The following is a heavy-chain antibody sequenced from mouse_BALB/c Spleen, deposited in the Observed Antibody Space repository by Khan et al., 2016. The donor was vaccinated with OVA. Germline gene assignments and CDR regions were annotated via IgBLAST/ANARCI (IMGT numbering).Heavy chain of an antibody. D-gene: IGHD2-1*01. CDR1: GFTFSSYG. Sequence: EVQLQESGGGLVQPGGSLKLSCAASGFTFSSYGMSWVRQTPDKRLELVATINTNVGSTYYPDSVKGRFTISRDNAKNTLYLQMSSLKSEDTAMYYCARMGIIYYGNYAYYFDYWGQGTTLTVSS. CDR2: INTNVGST. V-gene: IGHV5-6-3*01. J-gene: IGHJ2*01. CDR3: ARMGIIYYGNYAYYFDY.